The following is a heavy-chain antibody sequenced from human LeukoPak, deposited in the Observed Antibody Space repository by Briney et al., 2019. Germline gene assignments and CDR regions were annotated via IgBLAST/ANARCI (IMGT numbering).Heavy chain of an antibody. V-gene: IGHV4-39*07. CDR3: ARVGGVTMIVVLIGDGFDI. D-gene: IGHD3-22*01. CDR1: GGSISSSGHY. CDR2: MYYSGST. J-gene: IGHJ3*02. Sequence: PSETLSLTCTVSGGSISSSGHYWGWMRQPPGKELEWIGSMYYSGSTYYNPSLKSRATISVDTSKNQFSLKLSSVTAADTAVYYCARVGGVTMIVVLIGDGFDIWGQGTMVTVSS.